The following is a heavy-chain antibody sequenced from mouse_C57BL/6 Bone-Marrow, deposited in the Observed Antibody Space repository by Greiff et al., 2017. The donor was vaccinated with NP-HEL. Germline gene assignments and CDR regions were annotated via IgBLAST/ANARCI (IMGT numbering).Heavy chain of an antibody. CDR1: GYTFTSYW. CDR3: ARQGSYYGSSPHWYFDV. CDR2: IYPGSGST. D-gene: IGHD1-1*01. V-gene: IGHV1-55*01. Sequence: QVQLQQSGAELVKPGASVKMSCKASGYTFTSYWITWVKQRPGQGLEWIGDIYPGSGSTNYNEKFKSKATLTVDTSSSTAYMQLSSLTSEDSAVYYCARQGSYYGSSPHWYFDVWGTGTTVTVSS. J-gene: IGHJ1*03.